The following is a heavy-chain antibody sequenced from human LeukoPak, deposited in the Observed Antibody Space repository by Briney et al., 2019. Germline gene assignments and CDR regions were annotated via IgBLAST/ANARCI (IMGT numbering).Heavy chain of an antibody. Sequence: GASVKVSCKASGYTFTSYYMHWVRQAPGQGLEWMGIINPSGGSTNYAQKFQGRVTMTRDTSTSTVYMELSSLRSEDTAVYYCARDDYDDRSGYQHSTRNDYWGQGTLVTVSP. CDR2: INPSGGST. D-gene: IGHD3-22*01. CDR1: GYTFTSYY. V-gene: IGHV1-46*01. CDR3: ARDDYDDRSGYQHSTRNDY. J-gene: IGHJ4*02.